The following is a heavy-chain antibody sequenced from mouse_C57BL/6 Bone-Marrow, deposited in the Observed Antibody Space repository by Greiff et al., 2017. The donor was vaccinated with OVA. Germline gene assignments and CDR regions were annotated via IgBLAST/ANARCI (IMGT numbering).Heavy chain of an antibody. CDR2: ISDGGSYT. CDR3: ARDRDYDDRYAMDY. V-gene: IGHV5-4*01. CDR1: GFTFSSYA. Sequence: EVNVVESGGGLVKPGGSLKLSCAASGFTFSSYAMSWVRQTPEKRLEWVATISDGGSYTYYPDNVQGRFTISRDNDKNNLYLQMSHLKSEDTAMYYCARDRDYDDRYAMDYWGQGTSVTVSS. D-gene: IGHD2-4*01. J-gene: IGHJ4*01.